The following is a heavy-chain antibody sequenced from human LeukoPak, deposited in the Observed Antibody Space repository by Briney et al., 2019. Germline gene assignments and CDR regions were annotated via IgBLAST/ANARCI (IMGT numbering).Heavy chain of an antibody. CDR1: GDSISNYY. CDR3: ARDQHGFDY. Sequence: SETLSLTCTVSGDSISNYYWSWIRQPPGKGLEWIGYTYYSGNTNYNPSLKSRVTISVDTSKNQFSVKLSSVTAADTAVYYCARDQHGFDYWGQGTLVTVSS. V-gene: IGHV4-59*01. CDR2: TYYSGNT. J-gene: IGHJ4*02.